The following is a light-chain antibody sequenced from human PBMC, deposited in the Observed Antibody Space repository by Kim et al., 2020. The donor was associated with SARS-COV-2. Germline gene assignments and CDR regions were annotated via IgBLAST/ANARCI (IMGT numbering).Light chain of an antibody. CDR3: NCRDTSGDHHFV. CDR2: GNN. Sequence: LGQTVRITCKGDSIRCFFASRYQQKPGQAPILVIYGNNKRPSGISDRFSGSSSGGTASMTITGAQAEDEADYYCNCRDTSGDHHFVFGTGTKVTVL. CDR1: SIRCFF. J-gene: IGLJ1*01. V-gene: IGLV3-19*01.